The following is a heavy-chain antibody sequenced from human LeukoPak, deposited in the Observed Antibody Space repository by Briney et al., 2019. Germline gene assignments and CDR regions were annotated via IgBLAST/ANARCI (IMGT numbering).Heavy chain of an antibody. CDR3: ARTFDP. Sequence: SETLSLTCTVAGCSISSSRYYWGWIRQPPGKGLEWIGSIYYSGSTYYNPSLKSRVTISVDTSKNQFSLKLSSVTAADTAVYYCARTFDPWGQGTLVTVSS. CDR1: GCSISSSRYY. CDR2: IYYSGST. J-gene: IGHJ5*02. V-gene: IGHV4-39*01.